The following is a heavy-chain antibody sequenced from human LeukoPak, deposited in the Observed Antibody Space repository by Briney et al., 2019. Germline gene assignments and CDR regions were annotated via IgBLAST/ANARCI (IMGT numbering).Heavy chain of an antibody. CDR3: ARGRRSRDSGYDYIFDY. V-gene: IGHV3-21*01. Sequence: PGGSLRLSCAASGFTFSSYSMNWVRQAPGKGLEWVSSISSSSSYIYYADSVKGRFTISRDNAKNSLYLQMNSLRAEDTAVYYCARGRRSRDSGYDYIFDYWGQGTLVTVSS. CDR1: GFTFSSYS. CDR2: ISSSSSYI. J-gene: IGHJ4*02. D-gene: IGHD5-12*01.